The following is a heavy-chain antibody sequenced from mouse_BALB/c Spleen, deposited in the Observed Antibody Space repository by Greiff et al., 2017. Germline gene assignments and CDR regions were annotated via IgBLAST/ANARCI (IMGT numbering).Heavy chain of an antibody. CDR2: IDPENGDT. CDR1: GFNIKDYY. Sequence: EVQLVESGAELVRSGASVKLSCTASGFNIKDYYMHWVKQRPEQGLEWIGWIDPENGDTEYAPKFQGKATMTADTSSNTAYLQLSSLTSEDTAVYYCNAWGYYGSSPWFAYWGQGTLVTVSA. J-gene: IGHJ3*01. V-gene: IGHV14-4*02. D-gene: IGHD1-1*01. CDR3: NAWGYYGSSPWFAY.